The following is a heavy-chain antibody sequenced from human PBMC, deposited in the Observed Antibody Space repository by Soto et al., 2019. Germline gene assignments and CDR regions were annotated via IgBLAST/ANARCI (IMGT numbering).Heavy chain of an antibody. D-gene: IGHD4-17*01. CDR1: GFRFENSD. J-gene: IGHJ5*02. Sequence: QQQLLESGGGVVQPGTSLRVSCAASGFRFENSDMVWVRQAPGKGLEWVAAISYFGNDKDYADSVRGRFTVSRDNNNDILYLQMSSLRPEDTAVYYCAKVPSYRDYAWLGPWGQGTLGTVSS. V-gene: IGHV3-30*18. CDR2: ISYFGNDK. CDR3: AKVPSYRDYAWLGP.